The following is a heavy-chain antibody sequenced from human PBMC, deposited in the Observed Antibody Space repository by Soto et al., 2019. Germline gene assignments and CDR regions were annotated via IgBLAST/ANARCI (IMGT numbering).Heavy chain of an antibody. CDR3: TRDGWRGYDMDV. Sequence: EVQLVESGGVLMQPGGSLRLSCAVSGFTLSTYSMNWVRQAPGKGLEWLSYISYDSKTIFYADSMKGRLTISRDNAKNSLYLQMNSLRDEETAIYYCTRDGWRGYDMDVWGQGTTVTVSS. CDR1: GFTLSTYS. J-gene: IGHJ6*02. V-gene: IGHV3-48*02. CDR2: ISYDSKTI.